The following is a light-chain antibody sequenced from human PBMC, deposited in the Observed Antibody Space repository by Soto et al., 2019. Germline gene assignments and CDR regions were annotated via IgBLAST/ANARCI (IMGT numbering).Light chain of an antibody. V-gene: IGLV2-14*01. CDR3: SLYTSSSTPYV. Sequence: QSVLTQPASVSGSPGQSITISCTGTSSDVGGYNYVSWYQQHPVKAPKLMIYDVTNRPSGVSDRFSGSKSGNTASLTISGFQAEDEADYYCSLYTSSSTPYVFGTGTKVTVL. J-gene: IGLJ1*01. CDR2: DVT. CDR1: SSDVGGYNY.